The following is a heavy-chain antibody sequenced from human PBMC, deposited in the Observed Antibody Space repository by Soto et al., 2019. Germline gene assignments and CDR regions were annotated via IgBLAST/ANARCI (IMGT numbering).Heavy chain of an antibody. CDR3: ARSRNTPFDY. Sequence: EVQLLESGGGLVQPGGSLRLSCAASGFTFRSYAMRWVRQAPGKGLEWVSGISDSDGSTYYADSVKGRFTISRDDSKNSLYLQMNSLRAEDTAVFYCARSRNTPFDYWGQGTLFTVSS. D-gene: IGHD5-18*01. CDR2: ISDSDGST. V-gene: IGHV3-23*01. J-gene: IGHJ4*02. CDR1: GFTFRSYA.